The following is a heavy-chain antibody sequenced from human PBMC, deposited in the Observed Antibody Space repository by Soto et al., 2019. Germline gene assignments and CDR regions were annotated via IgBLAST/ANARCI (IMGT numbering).Heavy chain of an antibody. CDR1: GFTFSSYA. Sequence: PGGSLRLSCAASGFTFSSYAMSWVRQAPGKGLEWVSAISGSGGSTYYADSVKGRFTISRDKSNNTLYLQMNSLRAEDTAVYYCAKFHYGAYEWASGMDVWGQGTTVTVSS. D-gene: IGHD4-17*01. V-gene: IGHV3-23*01. CDR3: AKFHYGAYEWASGMDV. CDR2: ISGSGGST. J-gene: IGHJ6*02.